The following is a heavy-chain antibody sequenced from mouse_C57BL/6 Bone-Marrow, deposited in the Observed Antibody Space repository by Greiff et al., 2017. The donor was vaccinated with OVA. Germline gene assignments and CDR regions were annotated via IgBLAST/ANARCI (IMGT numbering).Heavy chain of an antibody. CDR2: IDPENGDT. J-gene: IGHJ2*01. Sequence: EVKLVESGAELVRPGASVKLSCTASGFNIKDDYMHWVKQRPEQGLEWIGWIDPENGDTEYASKFQGKATITADTSSNTAYLQLSSLTSEDTAVYYCTTWDSLDYWGQGTTLTVSS. CDR3: TTWDSLDY. V-gene: IGHV14-4*01. CDR1: GFNIKDDY. D-gene: IGHD4-1*01.